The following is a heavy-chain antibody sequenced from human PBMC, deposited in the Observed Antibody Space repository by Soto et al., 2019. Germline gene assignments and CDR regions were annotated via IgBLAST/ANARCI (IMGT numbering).Heavy chain of an antibody. V-gene: IGHV4-31*11. CDR2: IYYSGST. Sequence: PSETLSLTCAVSGGSISSGGYSWSWIRQHPGKGLEWIGYIYYSGSTYYNPSLKSRVTISVDTSKNQFSLKLSSVTAADTAVYYCARVKVRVYYGMDVWGQGTTVTVSS. J-gene: IGHJ6*02. CDR3: ARVKVRVYYGMDV. D-gene: IGHD3-10*01. CDR1: GGSISSGGYS.